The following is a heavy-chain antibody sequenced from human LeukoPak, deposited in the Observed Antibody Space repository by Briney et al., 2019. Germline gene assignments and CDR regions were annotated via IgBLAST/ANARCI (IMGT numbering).Heavy chain of an antibody. D-gene: IGHD1-26*01. Sequence: GGSLRLSCAASGFTFSSYGMNWVRQAPGKGLEWVSYISSSSNIMNYADSVKGRFTTSRDNAKNSLYLQMNSLRAEDTAVYYCARDKIVGPTTLDYWGQGTLVTVSS. CDR1: GFTFSSYG. CDR2: ISSSSNIM. V-gene: IGHV3-48*01. CDR3: ARDKIVGPTTLDY. J-gene: IGHJ4*02.